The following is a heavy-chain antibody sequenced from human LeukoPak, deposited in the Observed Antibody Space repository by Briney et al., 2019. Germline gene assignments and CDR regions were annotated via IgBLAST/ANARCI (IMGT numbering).Heavy chain of an antibody. CDR3: ARYGFSTVWQGGWHAFDI. Sequence: ASVKVSCKASGYTFTSYYMHWVRQAPGQGLEWMGIINPTTGDTTYAQKFQGRLTMTRDMSTGTVYMELSSLTSEDTAVFYCARYGFSTVWQGGWHAFDIWGQGTVVTVSS. CDR2: INPTTGDT. D-gene: IGHD6-13*01. V-gene: IGHV1-46*01. CDR1: GYTFTSYY. J-gene: IGHJ3*02.